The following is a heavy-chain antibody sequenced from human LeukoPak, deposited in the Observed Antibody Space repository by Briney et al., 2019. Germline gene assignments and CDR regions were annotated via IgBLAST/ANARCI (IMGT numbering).Heavy chain of an antibody. J-gene: IGHJ4*02. CDR1: GFTFRSYW. D-gene: IGHD3-10*01. CDR2: INSDGSST. Sequence: PGGSLRLSCAASGFTFRSYWMHWVRQTPGKGLVWVSRINSDGSSTNYADSVKGRFTISRDNAKNTVYLQMNRLRAEDTAVYYCARASIYGPEYFDHWGQGTLVTVSS. CDR3: ARASIYGPEYFDH. V-gene: IGHV3-74*01.